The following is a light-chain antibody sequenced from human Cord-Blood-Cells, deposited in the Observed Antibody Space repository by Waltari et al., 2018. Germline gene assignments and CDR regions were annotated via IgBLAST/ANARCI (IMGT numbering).Light chain of an antibody. CDR1: SSHIGSHY. J-gene: IGLJ3*02. CDR3: AAWDDSLSGWV. CDR2: RNK. Sequence: QPVLTHPPSPSGTPGQRLTISCSGSSSHIGSHYVYWYQQLPGTATKLLIYRNKQRPSEVPDRFSGSKSGTSASLAISGLRSEDEADYYCAAWDDSLSGWVFGGGTKLTVL. V-gene: IGLV1-47*01.